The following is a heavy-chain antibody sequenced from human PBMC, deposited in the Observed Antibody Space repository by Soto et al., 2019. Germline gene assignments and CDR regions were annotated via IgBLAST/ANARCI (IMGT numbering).Heavy chain of an antibody. CDR1: GFTFSSYW. CDR3: ARDEDGYCDSYFDY. Sequence: GGSLRLSCAASGFTFSSYWISCVRQAPGKGLEWVANIKQDGSEKYYVDSVKGRFTISRDNAKNSLYLQMNSLRAEDTAVYYCARDEDGYCDSYFDYWGQGTLVTVSS. CDR2: IKQDGSEK. D-gene: IGHD4-17*01. J-gene: IGHJ4*01. V-gene: IGHV3-7*01.